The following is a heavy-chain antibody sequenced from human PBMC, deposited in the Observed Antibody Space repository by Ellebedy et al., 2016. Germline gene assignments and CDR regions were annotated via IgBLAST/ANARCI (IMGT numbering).Heavy chain of an antibody. CDR1: GVSVSSNNW. V-gene: IGHV4-4*02. CDR3: SRASRGSIVGRYNSRRERGGIDS. CDR2: MHHSGSG. J-gene: IGHJ5*01. D-gene: IGHD1-26*01. Sequence: SETLSLXXSVSGVSVSSNNWWSWVRQSPGRGLEWIGEMHHSGSGDYNPALKSRVSISVDKSKNQFSLKVQSLTAADTAVYFCSRASRGSIVGRYNSRRERGGIDSWGQGTLVTVTS.